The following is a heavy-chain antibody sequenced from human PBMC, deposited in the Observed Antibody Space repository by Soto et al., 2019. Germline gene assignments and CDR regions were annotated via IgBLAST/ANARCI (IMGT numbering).Heavy chain of an antibody. CDR2: ISSSGGSA. CDR1: GFTFSSYG. Sequence: PGGFLRLSCAASGFTFSSYGMSWVRQAPGKGLEWVSAISSSGGSAYYADSVKGRFTISRDNSKNTLYLQMNSLRAEDKAVYYCARGATSPSYWGQGTLVTVSS. J-gene: IGHJ4*02. V-gene: IGHV3-23*01. CDR3: ARGATSPSY.